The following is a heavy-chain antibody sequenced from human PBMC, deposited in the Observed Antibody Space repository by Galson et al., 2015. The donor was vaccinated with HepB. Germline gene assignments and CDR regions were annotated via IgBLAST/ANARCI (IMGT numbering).Heavy chain of an antibody. J-gene: IGHJ4*02. Sequence: CAISGDSVSSNNAGWNWIRQSPSRGLEWLGRTYYRSQWYNDYAVSVNSRITINADTSKNQFSLQLNSVTPEDTAVYYCARASNRHFDYWGQGTLVTVSS. D-gene: IGHD1-14*01. CDR2: TYYRSQWYN. CDR1: GDSVSSNNAG. V-gene: IGHV6-1*01. CDR3: ARASNRHFDY.